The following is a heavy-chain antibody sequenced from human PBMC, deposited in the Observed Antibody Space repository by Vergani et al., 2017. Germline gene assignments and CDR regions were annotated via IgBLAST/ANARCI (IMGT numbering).Heavy chain of an antibody. CDR3: ARGRNLFRYYYYYGMDV. J-gene: IGHJ6*02. CDR1: GGTFSSYA. CDR2: IIPIFGTA. Sequence: VSCKASGGTFSSYAISWVRQAPGQGLEWMGRIIPIFGTANYAQKFQGRVTITADESTSTAYMELSSLRSEDTAVYYCARGRNLFRYYYYYGMDVWGQGTTVTVSS. D-gene: IGHD2/OR15-2a*01. V-gene: IGHV1-69*15.